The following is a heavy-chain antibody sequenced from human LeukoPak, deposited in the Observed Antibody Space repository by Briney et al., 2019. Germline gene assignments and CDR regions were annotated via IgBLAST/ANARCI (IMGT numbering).Heavy chain of an antibody. CDR3: ARGSNDFLTGYHSPFDY. CDR2: IYYRGST. Sequence: PSETLSLTCTVSGGSINNYYWSWIRQPPGKGLEWIGYIYYRGSTNYNPSLNSRVTISVDTSKNHFSLKLSSVTAADTAVYYCARGSNDFLTGYHSPFDYWGQGTLVSVSS. D-gene: IGHD3-9*01. J-gene: IGHJ4*02. V-gene: IGHV4-59*01. CDR1: GGSINNYY.